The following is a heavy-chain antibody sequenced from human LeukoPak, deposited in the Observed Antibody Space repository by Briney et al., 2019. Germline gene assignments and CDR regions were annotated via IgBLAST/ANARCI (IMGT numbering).Heavy chain of an antibody. J-gene: IGHJ4*02. V-gene: IGHV1-46*01. CDR1: GGTFSSYA. D-gene: IGHD1-26*01. CDR2: INPSGGST. CDR3: ARGAAGAPGDY. Sequence: ASVKVSCKASGGTFSSYAISWVRQAPGQGLEWMGIINPSGGSTSYAQKFQGRVTMTRDMSTSTVYMELSSLRSEDTAVYYCARGAAGAPGDYWGQGTLVTVSS.